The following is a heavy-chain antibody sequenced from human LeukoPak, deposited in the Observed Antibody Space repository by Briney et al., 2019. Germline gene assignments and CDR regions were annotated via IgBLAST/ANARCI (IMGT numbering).Heavy chain of an antibody. V-gene: IGHV4-39*01. J-gene: IGHJ4*02. CDR3: ARRVSYYDILTGYYAPTFDY. CDR2: IYYSGST. D-gene: IGHD3-9*01. CDR1: GGSISSSSYY. Sequence: SETLSLTCTVSGGSISSSSYYWGWIRQPPGKGLEWIGSIYYSGSTYYNPSLKSRVTIPVDTSKNQFSLKLSSVTAADTAVYYCARRVSYYDILTGYYAPTFDYWGQGTLVTVSS.